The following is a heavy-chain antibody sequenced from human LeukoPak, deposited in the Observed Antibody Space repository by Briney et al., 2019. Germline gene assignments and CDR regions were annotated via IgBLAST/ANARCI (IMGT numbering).Heavy chain of an antibody. V-gene: IGHV3-23*01. CDR1: GFTFSTYA. D-gene: IGHD3-16*01. CDR2: IIDSGGAT. J-gene: IGHJ4*02. Sequence: PGGSLRLSCAASGFTFSTYAMSWVRQAPRRGLEWVSSIIDSGGATYYADSVKGRFTISRDNSKSTLYLQMNSLRAEDTAVYYCAKEYDSLYYFDYWGQGTLVTVSS. CDR3: AKEYDSLYYFDY.